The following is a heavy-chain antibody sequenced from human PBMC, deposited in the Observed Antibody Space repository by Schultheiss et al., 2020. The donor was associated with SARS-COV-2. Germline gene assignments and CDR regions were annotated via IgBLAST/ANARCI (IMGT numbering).Heavy chain of an antibody. Sequence: GESLKISCKASGGTFSSYDINWVRQATGQGLEWMGWMNPNSGGTNYAQKFQGRVTMTRDTSISTAYMELSRLRSDDTAVYYCARGDLTVGATNYWGQGTLVTVSS. D-gene: IGHD1-26*01. J-gene: IGHJ4*02. V-gene: IGHV1-2*02. CDR1: GGTFSSYD. CDR3: ARGDLTVGATNY. CDR2: MNPNSGGT.